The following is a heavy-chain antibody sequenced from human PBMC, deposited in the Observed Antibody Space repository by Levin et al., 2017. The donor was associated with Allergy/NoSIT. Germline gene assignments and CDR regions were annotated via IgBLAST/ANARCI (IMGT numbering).Heavy chain of an antibody. J-gene: IGHJ4*02. D-gene: IGHD6-13*01. CDR2: ISYDGSNK. V-gene: IGHV3-30*18. CDR1: GFTFSSYG. Sequence: SCAASGFTFSSYGMHWVRQAPGKGLEWVAFISYDGSNKYYADSVKGRFTISRDNSKNTLYLQMNSLRAEDTAVYYCAKAAVDSSSWDYFFDYWGQGTLVTVSS. CDR3: AKAAVDSSSWDYFFDY.